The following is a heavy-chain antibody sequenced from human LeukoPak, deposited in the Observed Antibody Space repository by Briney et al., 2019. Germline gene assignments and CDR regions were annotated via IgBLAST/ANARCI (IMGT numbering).Heavy chain of an antibody. D-gene: IGHD3-10*01. CDR3: ARDGAVGRGLFDY. CDR2: ISSSSSYI. CDR1: GFTFSSYS. Sequence: PGGSLRLSCAASGFTFSSYSMNWVRQAPGKGLEWVSSISSSSSYIYYADSVKGRFTISRDNAKNSLYLQMNSLRAEDTAVYYCARDGAVGRGLFDYWGQGTLVTVSS. J-gene: IGHJ4*02. V-gene: IGHV3-21*01.